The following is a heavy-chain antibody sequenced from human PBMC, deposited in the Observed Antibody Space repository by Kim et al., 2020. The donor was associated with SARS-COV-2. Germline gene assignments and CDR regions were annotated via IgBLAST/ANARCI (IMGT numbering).Heavy chain of an antibody. J-gene: IGHJ6*02. V-gene: IGHV5-51*01. CDR2: IYPGDSDT. CDR1: GYSFTSYW. CDR3: ARVDYYDSSGYYGARGMDV. D-gene: IGHD3-22*01. Sequence: GESLKISCKGSGYSFTSYWIGWVRQMPGKGLEWMGIIYPGDSDTRYSPSFQGQVTISADKSISTAYLQWSSLKASDTAMYYCARVDYYDSSGYYGARGMDVWGQGTTVTVSS.